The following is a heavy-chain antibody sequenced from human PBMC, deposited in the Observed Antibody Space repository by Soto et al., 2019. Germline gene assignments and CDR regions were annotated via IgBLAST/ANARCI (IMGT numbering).Heavy chain of an antibody. J-gene: IGHJ5*02. V-gene: IGHV1-3*01. CDR1: GYTFNKYA. CDR2: INGGDGNI. Sequence: GASVKVSCKASGYTFNKYAMHWVRQAPGQRLEWMGWINGGDGNIKYSQKFQGRVTITRDTTASTAYMELSSLGSEDTAVYYCARARATAAGGITWFDPWGQRTLVHVSS. CDR3: ARARATAAGGITWFDP. D-gene: IGHD6-13*01.